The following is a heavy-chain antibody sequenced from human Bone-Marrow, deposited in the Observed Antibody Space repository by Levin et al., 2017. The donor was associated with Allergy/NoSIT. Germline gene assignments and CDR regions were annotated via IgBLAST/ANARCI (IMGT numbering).Heavy chain of an antibody. CDR1: GLTFSKYV. J-gene: IGHJ5*02. Sequence: GESLKISCAASGLTFSKYVMHWVRQAPGEGLEWLAIISSDGSNEFYSGSVKGRFTISRDNSNNTLFLQMNSLRPEDTAVYFCARERLIDFTSGLWFDPWGQGTLVVVSS. D-gene: IGHD3-22*01. CDR2: ISSDGSNE. V-gene: IGHV3-30-3*01. CDR3: ARERLIDFTSGLWFDP.